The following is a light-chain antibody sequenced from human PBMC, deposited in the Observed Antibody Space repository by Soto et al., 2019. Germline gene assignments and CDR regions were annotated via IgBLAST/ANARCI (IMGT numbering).Light chain of an antibody. V-gene: IGKV1-12*01. CDR2: AAS. CDR3: QQGKSFPYT. Sequence: DIQMTQSPSSVSASVGDRVTITCRATQNIFSWLAWYQQRPGKAPKLLIYAASSLQSGVPSRFSGSGSSTDFTLTISSLQPEEFATYYCQQGKSFPYTFGQGTNLEIK. J-gene: IGKJ2*01. CDR1: QNIFSW.